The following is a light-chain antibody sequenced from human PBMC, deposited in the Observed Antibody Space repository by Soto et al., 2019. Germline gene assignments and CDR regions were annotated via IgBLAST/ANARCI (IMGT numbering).Light chain of an antibody. V-gene: IGKV3-15*01. CDR1: QSVSSN. CDR2: GAS. J-gene: IGKJ5*01. CDR3: QQYNAWPIT. Sequence: EIVMTQSPATLSVSPGERATPSCRASQSVSSNLAWYQQKPGQAPRLLIYGASTRAAGIPARFRGSGSGADFTLTITSLQSEDFAIYYCQQYNAWPITFGQGTRLEIK.